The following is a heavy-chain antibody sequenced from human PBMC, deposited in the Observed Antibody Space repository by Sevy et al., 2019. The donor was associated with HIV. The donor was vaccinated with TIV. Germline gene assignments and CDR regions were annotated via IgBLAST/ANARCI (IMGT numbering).Heavy chain of an antibody. CDR1: GDSVSSNSAA. CDR3: VRAIYCSSTSCYTAGAFDI. V-gene: IGHV6-1*01. J-gene: IGHJ3*02. D-gene: IGHD2-2*02. Sequence: QSQTLSLTCAISGDSVSSNSAAWNWIRQSPSRGLEWLGRTYYRSKGYNDYAVSVKSRITINPDTSKNQFSLQLNSVTPEDTAVYYCVRAIYCSSTSCYTAGAFDIWGQGTMVTVSS. CDR2: TYYRSKGYN.